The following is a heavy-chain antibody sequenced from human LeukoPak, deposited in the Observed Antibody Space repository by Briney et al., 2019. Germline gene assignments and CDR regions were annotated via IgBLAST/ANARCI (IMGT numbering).Heavy chain of an antibody. CDR2: ISSSSSYI. CDR3: ARGPSGSHEDY. V-gene: IGHV3-21*01. Sequence: FTXXXXSXXXVRQAPXKGLXWVSSISSSSSYIYYADSVKGRFTISRDNAKNSLYMQMNSLRAEDTAVYYCARGPSGSHEDYWGQGTLVTVSS. J-gene: IGHJ4*02. D-gene: IGHD1-26*01. CDR1: FTXXXXS.